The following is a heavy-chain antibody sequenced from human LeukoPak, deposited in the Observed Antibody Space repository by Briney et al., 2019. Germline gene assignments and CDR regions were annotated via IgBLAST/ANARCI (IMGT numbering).Heavy chain of an antibody. D-gene: IGHD1-7*01. J-gene: IGHJ3*02. Sequence: GGSLRLSCAASGFTFSSYSMNWVRQAPGKGLEWVSSISSSSSYIYYADSVKGRFTISRDNAKNSLYLQMNSLRAEDTAVYYCAIDLGGLGGWNYAPDAFDIWAQGTMVNVSS. CDR3: AIDLGGLGGWNYAPDAFDI. V-gene: IGHV3-21*01. CDR2: ISSSSSYI. CDR1: GFTFSSYS.